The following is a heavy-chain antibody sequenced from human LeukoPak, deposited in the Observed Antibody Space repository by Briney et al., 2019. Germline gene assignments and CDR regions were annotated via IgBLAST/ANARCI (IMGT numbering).Heavy chain of an antibody. D-gene: IGHD2-21*01. V-gene: IGHV3-23*01. J-gene: IGHJ4*02. CDR3: AKDLGGEFDY. Sequence: GGSLRLSCAASGFTFSSYGMSWVRQAPGKGLEWVSAISGSDGSTYYADSVKGRFTISRDNSKNTLYLQMNSLRAEDTAVYYCAKDLGGEFDYWGQGTLVTVSS. CDR2: ISGSDGST. CDR1: GFTFSSYG.